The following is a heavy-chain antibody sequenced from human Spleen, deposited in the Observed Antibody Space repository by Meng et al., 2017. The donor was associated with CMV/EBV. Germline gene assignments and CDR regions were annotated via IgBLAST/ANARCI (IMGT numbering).Heavy chain of an antibody. D-gene: IGHD4-11*01. CDR1: GGSFSGYY. CDR2: INHSGST. J-gene: IGHJ6*02. V-gene: IGHV4-34*09. CDR3: ARGRTIVSLEVGKYYYYAMDV. Sequence: SETLSLTCAVYGGSFSGYYWSWIRQPPGKGLEWIGEINHSGSTNYNPSLKSRVTISVDTSKNQFSLKLNSVTVADTAVFYCARGRTIVSLEVGKYYYYAMDVWGQGTTVTVSS.